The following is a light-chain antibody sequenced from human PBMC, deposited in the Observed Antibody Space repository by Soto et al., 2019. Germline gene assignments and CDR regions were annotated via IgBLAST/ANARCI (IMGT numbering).Light chain of an antibody. J-gene: IGKJ4*01. V-gene: IGKV1-39*01. Sequence: DIQMTQSPSSLSASVGDRVTITCRASQNINTNLNWYQQKPGKAPRILIYAASTLQSGVPSGFRGSGSGTDFTLTINSLQPEDFATYYCQQSYSIPLTFGGGTKVEIK. CDR1: QNINTN. CDR3: QQSYSIPLT. CDR2: AAS.